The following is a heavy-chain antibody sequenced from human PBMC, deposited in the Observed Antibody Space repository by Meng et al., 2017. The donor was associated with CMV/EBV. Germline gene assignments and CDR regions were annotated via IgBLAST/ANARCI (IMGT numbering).Heavy chain of an antibody. Sequence: SFGGYYWSWNRQPPGKGLEWIGEINHSGSTNYNPSLKSRVTIPVDTSKNQFSLKLSSVTAADTAVYYCARVRRVATVPFYYYYGMDVWGQGTTVTVSS. CDR1: SFGGYY. D-gene: IGHD5-12*01. J-gene: IGHJ6*02. CDR2: INHSGST. CDR3: ARVRRVATVPFYYYYGMDV. V-gene: IGHV4-34*01.